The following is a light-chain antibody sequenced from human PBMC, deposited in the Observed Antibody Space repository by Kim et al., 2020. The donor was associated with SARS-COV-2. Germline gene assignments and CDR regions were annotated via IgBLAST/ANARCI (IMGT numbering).Light chain of an antibody. CDR2: RND. CDR3: SAWDSSLSAWV. J-gene: IGLJ3*02. CDR1: SNNVGNEG. V-gene: IGLV10-54*01. Sequence: QTATLTCSGNSNNVGNEGVAWLQQHQGHPPKLLSYRNDNRPSGISERFSAFRSGNTASLTITGLQPEDEADYYCSAWDSSLSAWVFGGGTKLTVL.